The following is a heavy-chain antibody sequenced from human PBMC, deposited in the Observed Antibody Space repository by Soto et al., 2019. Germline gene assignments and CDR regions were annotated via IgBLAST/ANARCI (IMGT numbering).Heavy chain of an antibody. V-gene: IGHV3-21*01. J-gene: IGHJ4*02. Sequence: EVQLVESGGGLVKPGGSLRLSCTASGFTFRTYGMNWVRRATGGGLEWVASISSTGSFIYYADSVKGRFTISRADAEKSLYLQMDSLRAEDTALYYCAREPEGIAAALDYWGQGTLVTVSS. CDR3: AREPEGIAAALDY. CDR1: GFTFRTYG. D-gene: IGHD6-13*01. CDR2: ISSTGSFI.